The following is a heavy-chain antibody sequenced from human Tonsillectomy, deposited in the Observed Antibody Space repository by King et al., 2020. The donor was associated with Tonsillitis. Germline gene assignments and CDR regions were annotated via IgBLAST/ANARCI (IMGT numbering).Heavy chain of an antibody. CDR2: ISYDGSNK. V-gene: IGHV3-30*04. CDR1: GFTFSSYA. D-gene: IGHD6-13*01. Sequence: VQLVESGGGVVQPGRSLRLSCAASGFTFSSYAMHWVRQAPGKGLEWVAGISYDGSNKYYADSVKGRFTISRDNSKNTLYLQMNSLRAEDTAVYYCARRHSSSWYASDYWGQGTLVTVSS. J-gene: IGHJ4*02. CDR3: ARRHSSSWYASDY.